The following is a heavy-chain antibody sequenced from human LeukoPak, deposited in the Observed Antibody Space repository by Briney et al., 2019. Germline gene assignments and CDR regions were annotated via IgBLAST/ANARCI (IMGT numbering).Heavy chain of an antibody. CDR1: GFTFDDYA. Sequence: PGGSLRLSCAASGFTFDDYAMHWVRQAPGKGLEWVSGISWNSGSIGYADSVKGRFTISRVNAKNSLYLQMNSLRAEDTALYYCAKDRGYSGYEFDYWGQGTLVTVSS. D-gene: IGHD5-12*01. V-gene: IGHV3-9*01. CDR3: AKDRGYSGYEFDY. CDR2: ISWNSGSI. J-gene: IGHJ4*02.